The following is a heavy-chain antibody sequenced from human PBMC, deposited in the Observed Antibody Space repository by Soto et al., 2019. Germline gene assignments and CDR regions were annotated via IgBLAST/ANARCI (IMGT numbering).Heavy chain of an antibody. CDR1: GFTFTPHG. J-gene: IGHJ4*02. CDR2: ISSTSTSI. CDR3: ARAPFDY. Sequence: GGSLRLSCVVSGFTFTPHGMNWVRQAPGKGLEWVSFISSTSTSINYADSVKGRFTVSRDNAKNSLFLQINSLRAEDTAVYYCARAPFDYWGRGTLVTVSS. V-gene: IGHV3-21*01.